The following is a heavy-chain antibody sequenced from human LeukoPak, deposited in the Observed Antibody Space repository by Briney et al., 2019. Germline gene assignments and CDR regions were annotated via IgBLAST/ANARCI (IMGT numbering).Heavy chain of an antibody. CDR3: ARDQGSSGWSDFDY. V-gene: IGHV1-2*02. D-gene: IGHD6-19*01. CDR1: GYTFTGYY. CDR2: INPNSGAT. Sequence: GASVKVSCKASGYTFTGYYIHWVRQAPGQGLEWMGWINPNSGATNYAQKFQGRVTMIRDTSISTAYKELSRLRYDDTAVYYCARDQGSSGWSDFDYWGQGTLVTVSS. J-gene: IGHJ4*02.